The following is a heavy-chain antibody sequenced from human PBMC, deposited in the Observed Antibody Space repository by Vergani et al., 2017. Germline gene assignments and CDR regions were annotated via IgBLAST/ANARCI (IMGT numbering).Heavy chain of an antibody. CDR1: DSSIMTNPY. CDR3: ATGAGPFDI. V-gene: IGHV4-4*07. CDR2: LCPSGST. J-gene: IGHJ4*02. D-gene: IGHD7-27*01. Sequence: QVQLQESGPGLVKPSETLTLTCDVSDSSIMTNPYWGWFRQSPGKGLEWIGRLCPSGSTNYKPSRKSRVTMSIDTYKNHFSLKLTSVTAADTAVYYCATGAGPFDIWCQGTLVTVSS.